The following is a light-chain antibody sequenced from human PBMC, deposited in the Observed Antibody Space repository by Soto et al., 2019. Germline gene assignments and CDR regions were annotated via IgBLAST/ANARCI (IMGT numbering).Light chain of an antibody. V-gene: IGKV1-39*01. CDR2: VAS. CDR3: QQSSSTPQT. CDR1: QSVGTY. Sequence: DIQMTQSPSSLSASVGDRVTITCRASQSVGTYLSWYQQKQGKAPKLLINVASTLQSGVPSRFSGSGSGTDFTLAISSLQPEDFATYYCQQSSSTPQTFGRGTRVEIK. J-gene: IGKJ4*01.